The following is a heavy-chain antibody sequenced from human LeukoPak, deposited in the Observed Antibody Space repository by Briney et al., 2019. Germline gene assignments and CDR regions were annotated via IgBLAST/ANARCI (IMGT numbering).Heavy chain of an antibody. J-gene: IGHJ4*02. CDR2: IYTSGST. CDR3: ARRRSNYYDSSGYYDFDY. D-gene: IGHD3-22*01. CDR1: GGSISSYY. V-gene: IGHV4-4*07. Sequence: SETLSLTCTVSGGSISSYYWSWIRQPAGKGLEWIGRIYTSGSTNYNPSLKSRVTMSVDTSKNQFSLKLSSVTAADTAVYYCARRRSNYYDSSGYYDFDYWGQGTLVTVSS.